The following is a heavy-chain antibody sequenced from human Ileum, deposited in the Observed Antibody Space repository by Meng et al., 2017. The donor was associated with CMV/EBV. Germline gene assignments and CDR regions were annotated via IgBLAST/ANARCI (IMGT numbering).Heavy chain of an antibody. CDR1: GVSISNYH. D-gene: IGHD3-10*01. CDR2: VHFTGGI. CDR3: ARAAARGVPVDY. Sequence: QVQLQGSGPTLVKPSETLSLTCTVSGVSISNYHWTWIRQSAVKGLEFIGRVHFTGGIDYNPSLMSRVTMSVDTSRNQLSLNVKSVTAADTAVYYCARAAARGVPVDYWGQGILVTVSS. V-gene: IGHV4-4*07. J-gene: IGHJ4*02.